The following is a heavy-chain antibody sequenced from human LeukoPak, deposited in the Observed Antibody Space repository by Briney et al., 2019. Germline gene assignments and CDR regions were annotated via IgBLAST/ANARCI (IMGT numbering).Heavy chain of an antibody. CDR3: ARARATIFGVVIPYNWFDP. Sequence: GGSLRLSCAASGFTFSSYSMNWVRQAPGKGLERVSSISSSSSYIYYADSVKGRFTISRDNAKNSLYLQMNSLRAEDTAVYYCARARATIFGVVIPYNWFDPWGQGTLVTVSS. V-gene: IGHV3-21*01. CDR2: ISSSSSYI. CDR1: GFTFSSYS. J-gene: IGHJ5*02. D-gene: IGHD3-3*01.